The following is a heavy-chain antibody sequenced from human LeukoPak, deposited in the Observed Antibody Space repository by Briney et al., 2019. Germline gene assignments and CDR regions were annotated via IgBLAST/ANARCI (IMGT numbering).Heavy chain of an antibody. Sequence: ASVKVSCKASGYTFTSYGISWVRQAPGQGLEWMGWISAYNGNTNYAQKLQGRVTMTTDTSTSTAYMELRSLRSDDTAVYYCARQYSRSSKHNWFDPWGQGTLVTVSS. CDR1: GYTFTSYG. J-gene: IGHJ5*02. CDR3: ARQYSRSSKHNWFDP. D-gene: IGHD6-6*01. V-gene: IGHV1-18*01. CDR2: ISAYNGNT.